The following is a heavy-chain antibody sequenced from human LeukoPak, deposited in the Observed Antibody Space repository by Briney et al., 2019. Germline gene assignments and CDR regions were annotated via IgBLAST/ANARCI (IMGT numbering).Heavy chain of an antibody. CDR3: AKGTTNWNYGSAH. J-gene: IGHJ4*02. V-gene: IGHV3-23*01. CDR1: GFTFSSYW. D-gene: IGHD1-7*01. Sequence: PGGSLRLSCAASGFTFSSYWMSWVRQAPGKGLEWVSAISGSGGSTYYADSVKGRFTISRDNSKNTLYLQMNSLRVEDTAVYYCAKGTTNWNYGSAHWGQGTLVTVSS. CDR2: ISGSGGST.